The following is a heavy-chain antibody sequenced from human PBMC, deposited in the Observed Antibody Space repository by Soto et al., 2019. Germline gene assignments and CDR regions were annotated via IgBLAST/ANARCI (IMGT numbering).Heavy chain of an antibody. Sequence: QVQLVQSGAEVKKPGSSVKVSCKVSGDTFSTYSISWVRQAPGQGLEWLGGIIPILGTPSYAQRFQDRVSITADKSTNTANMEVSSLRSEDTAVYYCARERSRYDRSGYYRPEYWGQGALVTVSS. V-gene: IGHV1-69*06. D-gene: IGHD3-22*01. CDR2: IIPILGTP. CDR1: GDTFSTYS. J-gene: IGHJ4*02. CDR3: ARERSRYDRSGYYRPEY.